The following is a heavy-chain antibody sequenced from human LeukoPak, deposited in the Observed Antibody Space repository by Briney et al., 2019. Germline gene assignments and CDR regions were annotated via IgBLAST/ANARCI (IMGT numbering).Heavy chain of an antibody. CDR1: GYTFTSYG. CDR3: ARVTTELWFGELSYYFDY. J-gene: IGHJ4*02. V-gene: IGHV1-18*01. Sequence: ASVKVSCKASGYTFTSYGISWVRQAPGKGLEWMGWISGYNGNTNYAQKLQGRVTMTTDTSTSTVYMELSRLRSDDTAVYYCARVTTELWFGELSYYFDYWGQGTLVTVSS. CDR2: ISGYNGNT. D-gene: IGHD3-10*01.